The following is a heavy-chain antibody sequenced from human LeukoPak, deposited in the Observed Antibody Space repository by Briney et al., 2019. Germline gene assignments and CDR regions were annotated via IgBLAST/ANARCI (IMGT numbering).Heavy chain of an antibody. J-gene: IGHJ6*02. CDR3: ARGTLVTYYYDSSGYYPSEDYYYGMDV. V-gene: IGHV3-30-3*01. Sequence: QPGGSLRLSCAASGFTFSSYAMPWVRQAPGKGLEWVAVISYDGSNKYYADSVKGRFTISRDNSKNTLYLQMNSLRAEDTAVYYCARGTLVTYYYDSSGYYPSEDYYYGMDVWGQGTTVTVSS. D-gene: IGHD3-22*01. CDR1: GFTFSSYA. CDR2: ISYDGSNK.